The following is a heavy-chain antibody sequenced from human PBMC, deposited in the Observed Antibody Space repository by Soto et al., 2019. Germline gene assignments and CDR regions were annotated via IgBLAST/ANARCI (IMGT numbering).Heavy chain of an antibody. Sequence: EVQLLESGGVLVPPGGSLRLSCAASGFTFSSHVMSWVRRARGRGGEGVAADSDRNTNTFYADPVKGRFTISRDNSKSTVYLQLDSLRVEDTAVYHCAKDVTSHGPRGYSSSWYGWFDPWGQGTLVVVSS. CDR2: DSDRNTNT. D-gene: IGHD6-13*01. CDR1: GFTFSSHV. V-gene: IGHV3-23*01. CDR3: AKDVTSHGPRGYSSSWYGWFDP. J-gene: IGHJ5*02.